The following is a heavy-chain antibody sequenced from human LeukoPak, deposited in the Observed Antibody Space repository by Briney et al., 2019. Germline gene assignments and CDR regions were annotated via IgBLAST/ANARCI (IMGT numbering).Heavy chain of an antibody. D-gene: IGHD3-3*01. J-gene: IGHJ3*02. V-gene: IGHV4-59*01. CDR3: ARDGVRFLELLI. Sequence: SETLSLTCTVSGGSISSYYWSWIRQPPGKGLEWIGYIYYSGSTNYNPSLKSRGTISVDTSKNQFSLKLSSVTAADTAVYYCARDGVRFLELLIWGQGTMVTVSS. CDR1: GGSISSYY. CDR2: IYYSGST.